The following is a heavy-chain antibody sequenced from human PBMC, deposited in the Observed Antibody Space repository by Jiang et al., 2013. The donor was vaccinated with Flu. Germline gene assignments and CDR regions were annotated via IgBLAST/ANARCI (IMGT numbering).Heavy chain of an antibody. D-gene: IGHD1-26*01. V-gene: IGHV3-48*03. J-gene: IGHJ6*03. CDR3: ARVVVGATWFRYYYYMDV. CDR2: ISSSGSTI. Sequence: EWVSYISSSGSTIYYADSVKGRFTISXDNAKNSLYLQMNSLRAEDTAVYYCARVVVGATWFRYYYYMDVWGKGTTVTVSS.